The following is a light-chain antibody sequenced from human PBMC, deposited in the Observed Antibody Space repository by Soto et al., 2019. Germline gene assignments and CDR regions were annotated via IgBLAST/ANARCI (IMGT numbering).Light chain of an antibody. Sequence: EIVLTQSPGTLSLSPGDRATLSCRASQSISPTFLAWFQQKPGQAPRLLIYGASTRASGTPERFSGSGSGTAFPLTISRLEPEDFAVYYCHQSGNSPKTFGQGTKVEIK. CDR2: GAS. CDR3: HQSGNSPKT. J-gene: IGKJ1*01. V-gene: IGKV3-20*01. CDR1: QSISPTF.